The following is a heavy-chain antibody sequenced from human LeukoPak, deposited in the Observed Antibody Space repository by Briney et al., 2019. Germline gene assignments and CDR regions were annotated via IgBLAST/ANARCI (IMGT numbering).Heavy chain of an antibody. Sequence: ASVKVSCKASGYTFTGYYIHWVRQTPGQGLEWMGWINPNSGGTNYAQKFQGRVTMTRDTSISTAYMELSRLRSDDTAVYYCASRSTDFYDILTGLPTGYWGQGTLVTVSS. J-gene: IGHJ4*02. CDR3: ASRSTDFYDILTGLPTGY. CDR2: INPNSGGT. V-gene: IGHV1-2*02. CDR1: GYTFTGYY. D-gene: IGHD3-9*01.